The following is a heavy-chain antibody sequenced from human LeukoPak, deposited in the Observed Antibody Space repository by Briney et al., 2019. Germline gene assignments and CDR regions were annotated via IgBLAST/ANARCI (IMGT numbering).Heavy chain of an antibody. CDR3: AKSRGWNYYYYYMDV. J-gene: IGHJ6*03. V-gene: IGHV3-11*04. Sequence: GGSLRLSCAASGFTFSDYYMSWIRQAPGKGLEWVSYISSSGSTIYYADSVKGRFTISRDNAKNSLYLQMNSLRAEDTAVYYCAKSRGWNYYYYYMDVWGKGTTVIASS. CDR1: GFTFSDYY. CDR2: ISSSGSTI. D-gene: IGHD6-19*01.